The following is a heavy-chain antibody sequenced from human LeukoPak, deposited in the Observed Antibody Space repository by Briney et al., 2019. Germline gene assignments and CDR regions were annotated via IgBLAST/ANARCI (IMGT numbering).Heavy chain of an antibody. CDR1: GGSISSGDYY. D-gene: IGHD3-10*01. J-gene: IGHJ5*02. V-gene: IGHV4-30-4*01. CDR3: ARSSGYYGSGSYVDP. CDR2: ICYSGAT. Sequence: SETLSLTCTVSGGSISSGDYYWTWIRQPPGKGLEWIGYICYSGATYYNPSLKSRVTISVDTSKNQFSLKLSSVTAADTAVYYCARSSGYYGSGSYVDPWGQGTLVTVSS.